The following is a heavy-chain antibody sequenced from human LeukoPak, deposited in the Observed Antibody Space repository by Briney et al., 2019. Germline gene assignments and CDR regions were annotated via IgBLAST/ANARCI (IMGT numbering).Heavy chain of an antibody. J-gene: IGHJ3*01. CDR3: AKDYTICAGDCSSPGDAFDL. CDR1: GFRFSTYA. V-gene: IGHV3-23*01. Sequence: PGGSLRLSCVASGFRFSTYAMSCGRQSPGEGLEWGSGISVSGDDSSSGGTTYYEDSVRGRFTISRDNSKNTLHLEMNSLRVEDTALYYCAKDYTICAGDCSSPGDAFDLWGQGTMVTVSS. D-gene: IGHD2-21*02. CDR2: ISVSGDDSSSGGTT.